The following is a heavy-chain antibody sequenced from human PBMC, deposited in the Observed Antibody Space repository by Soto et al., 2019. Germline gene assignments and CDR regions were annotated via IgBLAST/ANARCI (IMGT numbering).Heavy chain of an antibody. J-gene: IGHJ4*01. CDR2: ISSDGKKK. Sequence: GGSLRLSCSGSEISLISSTMHWVRQTPDKGLEWVAFISSDGKKKHYANSVEGRFTISRDSSKNTVFLQMSSLRSADAAIYYCARERYSYGRYFDFWGHGTPVTVSS. D-gene: IGHD5-18*01. V-gene: IGHV3-30*04. CDR3: ARERYSYGRYFDF. CDR1: EISLISST.